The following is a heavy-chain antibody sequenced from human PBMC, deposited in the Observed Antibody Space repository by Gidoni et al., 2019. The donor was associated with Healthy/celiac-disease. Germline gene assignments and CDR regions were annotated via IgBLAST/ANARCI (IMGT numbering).Heavy chain of an antibody. V-gene: IGHV3-15*01. D-gene: IGHD3-16*02. J-gene: IGHJ6*02. CDR2: TDGGTT. CDR3: TTLDIVSPNYYYYYGMDV. Sequence: TDGGTTDYAAPVKGRFTISRDDSKNTLYLQMNSLKTEDTAVYYCTTLDIVSPNYYYYYGMDVWGQGTTVTVSS.